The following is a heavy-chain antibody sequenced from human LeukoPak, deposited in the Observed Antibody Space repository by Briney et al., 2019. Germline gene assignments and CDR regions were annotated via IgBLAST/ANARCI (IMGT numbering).Heavy chain of an antibody. V-gene: IGHV3-23*01. CDR3: ARELGGYGGLYDAFDI. Sequence: GGSLRLSCAASGFTFSRFAMTWVRQAPGKGLEWVSGISDSGTITYYADSVKGRFTISRDNFKDTLYLQLNSLRAEDTAVYYCARELGGYGGLYDAFDIWGQGTMVTVSS. CDR1: GFTFSRFA. CDR2: ISDSGTIT. D-gene: IGHD4-23*01. J-gene: IGHJ3*02.